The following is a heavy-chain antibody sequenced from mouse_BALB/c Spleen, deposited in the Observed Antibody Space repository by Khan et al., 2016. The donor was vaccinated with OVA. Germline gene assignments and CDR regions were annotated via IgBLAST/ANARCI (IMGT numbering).Heavy chain of an antibody. Sequence: VQLQQPGAELVKPGASVKLSCTASGFNIKDTYMHWVKQRPEQGLEWIGRIDPANGNTEFDPKFQGKATITADTSPNTAYLQLSSLTSDDTAVYSCARSPRGYWGHGTTLTVSS. CDR1: GFNIKDTY. CDR3: ARSPRGY. CDR2: IDPANGNT. J-gene: IGHJ2*01. V-gene: IGHV14-3*02.